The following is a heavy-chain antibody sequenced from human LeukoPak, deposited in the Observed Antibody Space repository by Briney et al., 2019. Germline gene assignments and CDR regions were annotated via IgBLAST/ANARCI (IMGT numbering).Heavy chain of an antibody. CDR2: FYTSGSP. J-gene: IGHJ4*02. V-gene: IGHV4-4*07. D-gene: IGHD3-16*01. CDR1: GGYIGSYF. Sequence: SETLSLTCSVSGGYIGSYFWSWIRQPAGKELEWIGRFYTSGSPNYNPSLQSRVTMSVDTSKNQFSLRLSSVSPADTAVYYCAGIGGITYFDYWGQGTVVTVSP. CDR3: AGIGGITYFDY.